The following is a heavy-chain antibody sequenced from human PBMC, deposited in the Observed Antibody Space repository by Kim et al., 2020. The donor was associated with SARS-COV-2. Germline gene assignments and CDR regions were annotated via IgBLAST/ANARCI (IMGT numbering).Heavy chain of an antibody. CDR3: AREGAYYYGSGSYYKPRTAIDD. CDR2: ISSSGSTI. V-gene: IGHV3-48*03. CDR1: GFTFSSYE. Sequence: GGSLRLSCAASGFTFSSYEMNWVRQAPGKGLEWVSYISSSGSTIYYADSVKGRFTISRDNAKNSLYLQMNSLRAEDTAVYYCAREGAYYYGSGSYYKPRTAIDDWGQGTLVTVSS. J-gene: IGHJ4*02. D-gene: IGHD3-10*01.